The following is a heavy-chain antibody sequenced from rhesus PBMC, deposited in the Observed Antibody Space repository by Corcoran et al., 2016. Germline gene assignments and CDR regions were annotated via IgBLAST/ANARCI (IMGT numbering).Heavy chain of an antibody. CDR2: INHKNGKK. CDR1: GYTFTCSS. Sequence: QVQLVQSGAEVKKPGASVKLSCTASGYTFTCSSINLVGHAPGQVLEWMGKINHKNGKKDDAQKLQGRITMTRDTSTRTAYREWSSLRAEDTAGYYGGRGGYSGNYRAFDFWGQGLRVTVAS. D-gene: IGHD1S39*01. CDR3: GRGGYSGNYRAFDF. J-gene: IGHJ3*01. V-gene: IGHV1-200*01.